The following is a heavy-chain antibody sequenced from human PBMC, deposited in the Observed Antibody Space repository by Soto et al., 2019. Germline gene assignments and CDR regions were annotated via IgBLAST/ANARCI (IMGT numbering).Heavy chain of an antibody. CDR1: GFTVSSNY. Sequence: PGGSLRLSCAASGFTVSSNYMSWVRQAPGKGLEWVSVIYSGGSTYYADSVKGRFTISRDNSKNTLYLQMNSLRAEDTAVYYCASNTVRGHLGELSPGQFDYWGQGTLVTVSS. D-gene: IGHD3-16*02. V-gene: IGHV3-66*01. CDR2: IYSGGST. J-gene: IGHJ4*02. CDR3: ASNTVRGHLGELSPGQFDY.